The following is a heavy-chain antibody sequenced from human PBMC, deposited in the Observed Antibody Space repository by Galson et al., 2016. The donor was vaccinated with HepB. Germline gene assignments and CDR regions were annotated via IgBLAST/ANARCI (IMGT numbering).Heavy chain of an antibody. Sequence: PALVKPPQTLTLACAFSGFSLNTTGVGVGWIRQPPGKALEWLALIYWDDDKRFNPSLKSRLTITKDTSKHQVVLTMTNMDPVDTATYYCARGYRAIDDAFDIWRQGTMVTVSS. J-gene: IGHJ3*02. CDR1: GFSLNTTGVG. CDR2: IYWDDDK. CDR3: ARGYRAIDDAFDI. D-gene: IGHD3-16*02. V-gene: IGHV2-5*02.